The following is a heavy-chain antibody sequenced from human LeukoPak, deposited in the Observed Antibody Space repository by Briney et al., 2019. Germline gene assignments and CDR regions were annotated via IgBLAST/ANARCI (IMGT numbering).Heavy chain of an antibody. Sequence: GGSLRLSCAASGXTFSNAWMSWVRQAPGKGLEWVGHIKRKSDGGTTDYAAPVKGRFTISRDDSKNTLYLQMNSLKTEDTAVYYCTTAVRVTGFDYWGQGTLVTVSS. CDR2: IKRKSDGGTT. J-gene: IGHJ4*02. D-gene: IGHD2-21*02. CDR1: GXTFSNAW. CDR3: TTAVRVTGFDY. V-gene: IGHV3-15*01.